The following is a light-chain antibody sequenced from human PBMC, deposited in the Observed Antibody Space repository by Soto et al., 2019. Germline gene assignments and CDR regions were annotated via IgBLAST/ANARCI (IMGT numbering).Light chain of an antibody. Sequence: EIVMTQSPATLSVSPGERATLSCRASQSVSSSLAWYQQKPGQAPRLLIYEASNRATGIPDGFTGSGSGTDFTLTISRLEPEDFAVYYCHQYGSSPPTFGQGTKVDIK. CDR3: HQYGSSPPT. CDR1: QSVSSS. J-gene: IGKJ1*01. V-gene: IGKV3-20*01. CDR2: EAS.